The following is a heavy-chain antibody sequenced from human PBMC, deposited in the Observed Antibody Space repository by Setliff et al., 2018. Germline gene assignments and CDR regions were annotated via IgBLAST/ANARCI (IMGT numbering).Heavy chain of an antibody. J-gene: IGHJ3*02. CDR1: GYTFTSYD. D-gene: IGHD3-3*01. CDR2: MNPNSGNT. Sequence: ASVKVSCKASGYTFTSYDINWVRQATGQGLEWMGWMNPNSGNTGYAQKFQGRVTMTRNTSISTAYMDLSSLRFEDTAVYYCARQGSGYDFWSGYYRPDAFDIWGQGTMVTVSS. CDR3: ARQGSGYDFWSGYYRPDAFDI. V-gene: IGHV1-8*02.